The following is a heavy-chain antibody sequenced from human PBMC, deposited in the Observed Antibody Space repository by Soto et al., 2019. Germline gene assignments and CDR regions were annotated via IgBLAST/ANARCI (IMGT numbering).Heavy chain of an antibody. V-gene: IGHV3-11*05. CDR3: ARGWSDSSGWYPSYNWFDP. Sequence: QVQLVESGGGLVKPGGSPRLSCAASGFTFSDYYMSWIRQAPGKGLEWVSYISSSSSYTNYADSVKGRFTISRDNAKNSLYLQMNSLRAEDTAVYYCARGWSDSSGWYPSYNWFDPWGQGTLVTVSS. J-gene: IGHJ5*02. CDR1: GFTFSDYY. D-gene: IGHD6-19*01. CDR2: ISSSSSYT.